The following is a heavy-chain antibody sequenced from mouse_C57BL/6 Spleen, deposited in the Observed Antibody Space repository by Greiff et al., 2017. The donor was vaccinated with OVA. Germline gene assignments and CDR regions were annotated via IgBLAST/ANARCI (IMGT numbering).Heavy chain of an antibody. CDR3: ARNVVTTGDYAMDY. D-gene: IGHD2-3*01. Sequence: VKLVESGPGLVQPSQSLSITCTVSGFSLTSYGVHWVRQSPGKGLEWLGVIWSGGSTDYNAAFISRLSISKDNSKSQVFFKMNSLQADDTAIYYCARNVVTTGDYAMDYWGQGTSVTVSS. CDR2: IWSGGST. V-gene: IGHV2-2*01. J-gene: IGHJ4*01. CDR1: GFSLTSYG.